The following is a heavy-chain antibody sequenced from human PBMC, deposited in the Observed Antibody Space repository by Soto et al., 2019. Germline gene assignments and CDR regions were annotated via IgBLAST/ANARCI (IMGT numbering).Heavy chain of an antibody. CDR2: AFHTGGT. CDR3: ARKEYGSGHFEF. V-gene: IGHV4-4*02. Sequence: SETLSLTGAVSGGSISSINWWNWVRQAPGKGLEWIGEAFHTGGTNYNPSLKSRLTMSIDKSKNSFSLSLSSVTVADTAVYYCARKEYGSGHFEFWGQGIQVTVSS. J-gene: IGHJ4*02. D-gene: IGHD3-10*01. CDR1: GGSISSINW.